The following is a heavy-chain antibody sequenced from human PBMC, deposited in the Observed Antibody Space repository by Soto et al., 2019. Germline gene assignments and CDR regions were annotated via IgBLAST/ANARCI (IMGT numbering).Heavy chain of an antibody. Sequence: PSETLRHTCAVSSSSNSSSNWCSRVRQPPGKGLEWIGEIYHSGSTNYNPSLKSRVTISVEKSKNQFSLKLSSVTAADTAVYYCARVNYDFWSGYYTGGWFDPWGQGTLVTVSS. CDR3: ARVNYDFWSGYYTGGWFDP. CDR1: SSSNSSSNW. D-gene: IGHD3-3*01. V-gene: IGHV4-4*02. J-gene: IGHJ5*02. CDR2: IYHSGST.